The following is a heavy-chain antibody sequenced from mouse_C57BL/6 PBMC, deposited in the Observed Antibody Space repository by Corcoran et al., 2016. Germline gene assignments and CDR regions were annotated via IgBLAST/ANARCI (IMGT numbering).Heavy chain of an antibody. CDR3: AYVITTVSY. V-gene: IGHV1-19*01. Sequence: EVQLQQSGPVLVKPGASVKMSCKASGYTFTDYYMNWVKQSHGKSLEWIGVINPYNGGTSYNQKFKGKATLTVDKSSSTAYMELNSLTSEDSAVYYCAYVITTVSYWGQGTLVTVSA. D-gene: IGHD1-1*01. J-gene: IGHJ3*01. CDR1: GYTFTDYY. CDR2: INPYNGGT.